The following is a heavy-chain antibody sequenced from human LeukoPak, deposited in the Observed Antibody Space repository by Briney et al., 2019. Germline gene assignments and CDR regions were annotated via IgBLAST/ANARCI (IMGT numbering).Heavy chain of an antibody. D-gene: IGHD4-17*01. V-gene: IGHV3-11*01. Sequence: GESLRLSCAASGFTFSDYYMSWIRQAPGKGLEWVSYISSVSTTIDYADSVKGRFTISRDNAKNSLYLQMNSLRAEDTAVYYCARSIYTTVTTWYYFDFWGQGTLVTVSS. J-gene: IGHJ4*02. CDR3: ARSIYTTVTTWYYFDF. CDR1: GFTFSDYY. CDR2: ISSVSTTI.